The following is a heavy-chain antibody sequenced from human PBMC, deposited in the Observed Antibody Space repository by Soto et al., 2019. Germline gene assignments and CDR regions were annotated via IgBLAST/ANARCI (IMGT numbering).Heavy chain of an antibody. J-gene: IGHJ4*02. CDR3: ARDSVWGKLLNYFDY. CDR2: ISSSSSYI. CDR1: GFTFSSYS. V-gene: IGHV3-21*01. Sequence: GGSLRLSCAASGFTFSSYSMNWVRQAPGKGLEWVSSISSSSSYIYYADSVKGRFTISRDNAKNSLYLQMNSLRAEDTAVYYCARDSVWGKLLNYFDYWGQGTLVTVS. D-gene: IGHD3-16*01.